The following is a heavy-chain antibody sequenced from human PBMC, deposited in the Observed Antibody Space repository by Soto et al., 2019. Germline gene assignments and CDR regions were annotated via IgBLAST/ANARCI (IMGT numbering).Heavy chain of an antibody. J-gene: IGHJ4*02. CDR3: ARDWGWTSILVTSVYFDY. D-gene: IGHD4-17*01. Sequence: EVQLVESGGGLVQPGGSLRLSCTTSGFTFSDYWMSWVRQAPGKGLEWVANINQDGGARQYGDSVRGRFTISRANARGSLYGQMDSLRAEDTAVYYGARDWGWTSILVTSVYFDYWGQGTLVTVSS. CDR2: INQDGGAR. V-gene: IGHV3-7*05. CDR1: GFTFSDYW.